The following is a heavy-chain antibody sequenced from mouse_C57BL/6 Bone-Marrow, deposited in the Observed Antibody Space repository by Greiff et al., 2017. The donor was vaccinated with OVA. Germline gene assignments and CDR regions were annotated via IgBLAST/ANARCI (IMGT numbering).Heavy chain of an antibody. D-gene: IGHD1-1*01. J-gene: IGHJ1*03. V-gene: IGHV2-2*01. CDR1: GFSLTSYG. Sequence: VQLQESGPGLVQPSQSLSITCTVSGFSLTSYGVHWVRQSPGKGLEWLGVIWSGGSTDYNAAFISRLSISKDNSKSQVFFKMNSLQADETAIYYCARTPYYGSSYRYFGVWGTGTTVTVSS. CDR2: IWSGGST. CDR3: ARTPYYGSSYRYFGV.